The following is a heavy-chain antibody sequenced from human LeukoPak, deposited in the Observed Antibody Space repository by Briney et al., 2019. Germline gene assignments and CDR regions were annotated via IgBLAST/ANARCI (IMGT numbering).Heavy chain of an antibody. CDR2: VDRDGVT. V-gene: IGHV3-13*01. CDR3: ARENLEYGDYAIDY. J-gene: IGHJ4*02. D-gene: IGHD4-17*01. Sequence: GGSLRLSCAASGFIFTKYDMHWVRRVTGRGLGWVSGVDRDGVTYYSDSVKGRFPMSRENGENSVYLQLNSLRAWDTAVYFCARENLEYGDYAIDYWGQGILVTV. CDR1: GFIFTKYD.